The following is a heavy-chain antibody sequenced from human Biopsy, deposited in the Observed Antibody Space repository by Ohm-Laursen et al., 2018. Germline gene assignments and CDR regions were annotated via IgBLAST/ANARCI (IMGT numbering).Heavy chain of an antibody. D-gene: IGHD3-22*01. CDR3: ASVVLGPTNDAFDL. CDR1: GGDINNYY. CDR2: IYPGGST. V-gene: IGHV4-4*07. J-gene: IGHJ3*01. Sequence: GTLSLTCNVSGGDINNYYWGWIRQPAGKGLEWIGRIYPGGSTNYNPPLKSRVTMSVDTSKKQLSLRLRSVTAADTAMYYCASVVLGPTNDAFDLWGQGTMVGVSS.